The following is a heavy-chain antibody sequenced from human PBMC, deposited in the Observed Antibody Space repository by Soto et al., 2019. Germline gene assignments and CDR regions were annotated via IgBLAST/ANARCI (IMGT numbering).Heavy chain of an antibody. V-gene: IGHV1-69*12. CDR3: ASHGITGTWFYYYGMDV. J-gene: IGHJ6*02. CDR2: IIPIFDTA. Sequence: QVQLVQSGAEVKKPGSSVKVSCKASGGTFSSYAISWVRQAPGQGLEWMGGIIPIFDTADYAQKFQGRVTITAAESTSTAYMALSSLRSEDTAVYYSASHGITGTWFYYYGMDVWGQGTTVTVSS. CDR1: GGTFSSYA. D-gene: IGHD1-7*01.